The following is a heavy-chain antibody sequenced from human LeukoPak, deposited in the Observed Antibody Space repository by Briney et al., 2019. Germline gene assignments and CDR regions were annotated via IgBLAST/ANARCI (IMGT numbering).Heavy chain of an antibody. V-gene: IGHV4-59*11. Sequence: SETLSLTCTVSGGSISSHYWSWIRQPPGKGLEWIGYIYYSGSTNYNPSLKSRVTISVDTSKNQFSLKLSSVTAADTAVYYCARERGNYYDSSGHPIDYWGQGTLVTVSS. CDR1: GGSISSHY. D-gene: IGHD3-22*01. CDR3: ARERGNYYDSSGHPIDY. CDR2: IYYSGST. J-gene: IGHJ4*02.